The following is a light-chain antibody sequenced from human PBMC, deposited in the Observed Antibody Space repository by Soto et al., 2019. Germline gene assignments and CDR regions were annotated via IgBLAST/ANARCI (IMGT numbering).Light chain of an antibody. CDR2: DVS. V-gene: IGLV2-14*01. CDR3: CSYTRSGTLI. CDR1: SGGNGDYKY. J-gene: IGLJ1*01. Sequence: SVLTQPASLSGSSGQSITISCVGPSGGNGDYKYVSWYQQHPGKVPKVIIYDVSNRPSGVSYRFSGTKSGNTASLTVSGLQAEDEADYYCCSYTRSGTLIFGTGTKVTVL.